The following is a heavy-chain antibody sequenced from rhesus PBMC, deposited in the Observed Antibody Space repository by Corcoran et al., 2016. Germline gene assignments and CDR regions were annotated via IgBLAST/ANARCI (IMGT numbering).Heavy chain of an antibody. Sequence: EVQLVESGGGLVQPGGSLRLSCASSGFTVSSYWMSWVRQAPGKGLEWLSDIYGSTMYDGESVKGRFNVSRDKAKNSLYLQMNSLRAEDTAVYYCTRRYSSWSGAEYFEFWGQGALVTVSS. CDR1: GFTVSSYW. CDR3: TRRYSSWSGAEYFEF. D-gene: IGHD6-13*01. J-gene: IGHJ1*01. V-gene: IGHV3-11*01. CDR2: IYGSTM.